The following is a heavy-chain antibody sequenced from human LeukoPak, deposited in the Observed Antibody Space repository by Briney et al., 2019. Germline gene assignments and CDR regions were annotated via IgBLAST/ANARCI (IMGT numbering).Heavy chain of an antibody. J-gene: IGHJ4*02. V-gene: IGHV3-30*18. Sequence: GGSLRLSCAASGYTFSSYGMLWVRQAPGKGLEWVAVMSYDGSNKDCADSVKGRCTISRDNSKNTLYLQMNSLRAEDTAVYYCAKGLRRGSGQLFDYWGQGTLVTVSS. CDR3: AKGLRRGSGQLFDY. CDR1: GYTFSSYG. CDR2: MSYDGSNK. D-gene: IGHD3-3*01.